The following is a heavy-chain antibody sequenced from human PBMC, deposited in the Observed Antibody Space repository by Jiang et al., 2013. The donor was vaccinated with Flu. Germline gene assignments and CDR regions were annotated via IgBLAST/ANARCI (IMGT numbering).Heavy chain of an antibody. CDR3: ARGGVAFDV. J-gene: IGHJ3*01. CDR2: MFHSGST. V-gene: IGHV4-30-2*01. D-gene: IGHD3-10*01. Sequence: SGLVKPSQTLSLTCTVSGGSISSGTYSWSWIRQPPGKGLEWIAYMFHSGSTFYNPSLKSRVTISVDRSTNHFSLNLTSVTAADTAVYYCARGGVAFDVWGQGTMVTVSS. CDR1: GGSISSGTYS.